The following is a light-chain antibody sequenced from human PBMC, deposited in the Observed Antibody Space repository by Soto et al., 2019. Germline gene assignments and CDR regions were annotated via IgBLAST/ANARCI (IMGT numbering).Light chain of an antibody. CDR3: QSYDSSLSGFYV. Sequence: QSVLTQPPSASGTPGQRVTISCSGGSSNIGINTVNWYQQLPGTAPKVLIYTDNERPSGVPDRFSASKSGTSASLAIAGLQAEDEADYYCQSYDSSLSGFYVFGSGTKVTVL. V-gene: IGLV1-44*01. CDR1: SSNIGINT. J-gene: IGLJ1*01. CDR2: TDN.